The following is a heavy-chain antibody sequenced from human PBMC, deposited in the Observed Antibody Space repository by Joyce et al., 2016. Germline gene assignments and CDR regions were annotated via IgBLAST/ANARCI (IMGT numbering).Heavy chain of an antibody. Sequence: QVQLVESGGGVVQPGTSLRLSCVASGFTFRSDGMHWVRQAPGKGLDWVAVMWYDGSKTYYADSVKGRFTISRDNSKNTLYLQMDSLRADDTAVYYCARVKSAAGLIDYWGQGTLVRVSS. V-gene: IGHV3-33*01. CDR2: MWYDGSKT. CDR3: ARVKSAAGLIDY. J-gene: IGHJ4*02. D-gene: IGHD6-13*01. CDR1: GFTFRSDG.